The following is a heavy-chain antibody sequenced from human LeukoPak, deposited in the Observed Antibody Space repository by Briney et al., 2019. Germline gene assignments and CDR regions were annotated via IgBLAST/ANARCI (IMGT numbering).Heavy chain of an antibody. D-gene: IGHD2-15*01. CDR1: GGTFSSYA. CDR2: VIPILGMA. J-gene: IGHJ6*02. CDR3: ARDDCSGGSCYSGFYYYGMDV. Sequence: ASVKVSCKASGGTFSSYAISWVRQAPGQGLEWMGRVIPILGMANYAQKFQGRVTITADKSTSTTYMELSSLRSEDTAVYYCARDDCSGGSCYSGFYYYGMDVWGQGATVTVSS. V-gene: IGHV1-69*04.